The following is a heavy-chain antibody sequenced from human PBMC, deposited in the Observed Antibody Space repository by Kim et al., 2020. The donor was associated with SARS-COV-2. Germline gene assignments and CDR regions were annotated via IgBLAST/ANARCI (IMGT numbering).Heavy chain of an antibody. V-gene: IGHV3-53*04. Sequence: DSVKGRFTISRHNSENTLYLQMNSLRAEDTAVYYCATQYYYDSSGYGIDYWGQGTLVTVSS. J-gene: IGHJ4*02. D-gene: IGHD3-22*01. CDR3: ATQYYYDSSGYGIDY.